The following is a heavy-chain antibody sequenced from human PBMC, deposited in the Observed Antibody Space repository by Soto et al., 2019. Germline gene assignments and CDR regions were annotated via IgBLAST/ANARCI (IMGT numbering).Heavy chain of an antibody. V-gene: IGHV2-5*02. CDR3: AHSRNLITEDAQVGDFDY. D-gene: IGHD3-10*01. CDR2: IYWDDDE. J-gene: IGHJ4*02. Sequence: QITLKESGPTQVKPTQTLTLTCSFSGFSLNTDGEGVGWVRQPPGEALEWLALIYWDDDERYSPSLKTGLTITKDPSKNQVVLIMTNMDPVDTATYYCAHSRNLITEDAQVGDFDYWGQGPLVTVSS. CDR1: GFSLNTDGEG.